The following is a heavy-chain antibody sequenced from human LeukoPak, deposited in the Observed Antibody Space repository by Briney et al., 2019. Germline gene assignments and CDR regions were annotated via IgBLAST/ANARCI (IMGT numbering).Heavy chain of an antibody. V-gene: IGHV1-18*01. CDR1: GYTFTSYG. J-gene: IGHJ4*02. CDR3: ALISYCTTATCYYLDY. Sequence: ASVKVSCKASGYTFTSYGISWVRQAPGQGLEWMGWISAYNGNTNYAQKLQGRVTMTTDTSTSTAYMELRSLRSDDTAVYYCALISYCTTATCYYLDYWGQGTLVTVSS. CDR2: ISAYNGNT. D-gene: IGHD2-8*01.